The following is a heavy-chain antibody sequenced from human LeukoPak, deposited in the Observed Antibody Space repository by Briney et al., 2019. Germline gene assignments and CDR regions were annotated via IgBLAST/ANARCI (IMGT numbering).Heavy chain of an antibody. CDR3: ARRGITISGVLVYHYSGLDV. D-gene: IGHD3-3*01. V-gene: IGHV3-7*01. Sequence: PGGSLRLSCAGSGFTFSSHWMNWVRQAPGKGLEWVASIKEDGSEKHYVDSVSGRFTIFRDNAKNSLHPQMSSLRAEDTAVYYCARRGITISGVLVYHYSGLDVWGQGTTVTVSS. CDR2: IKEDGSEK. J-gene: IGHJ6*02. CDR1: GFTFSSHW.